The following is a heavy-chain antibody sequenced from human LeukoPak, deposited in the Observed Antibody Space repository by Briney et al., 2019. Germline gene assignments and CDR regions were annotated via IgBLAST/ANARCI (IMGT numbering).Heavy chain of an antibody. V-gene: IGHV3-74*01. CDR2: INSDGSTI. D-gene: IGHD3-22*01. J-gene: IGHJ4*02. CDR1: GFTFSSYW. Sequence: GGSLRLSCAASGFTFSSYWMHWVRQAPGKGLVWVSRINSDGSTISYADSVKGRFTISRDNAKNTLFLQMNSLRAEDTAVYYCARISSDSISYYDHWGQGTLVTVSS. CDR3: ARISSDSISYYDH.